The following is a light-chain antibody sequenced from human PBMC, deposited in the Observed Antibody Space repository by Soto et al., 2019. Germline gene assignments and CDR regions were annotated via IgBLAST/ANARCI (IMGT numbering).Light chain of an antibody. CDR1: QSVSSNH. J-gene: IGKJ4*01. V-gene: IGKV3-20*01. CDR2: GAS. CDR3: QQYGSSPLT. Sequence: EIVLTQSPGTLSLSPGERATLSCRASQSVSSNHLTWYQQKPGQAPRLLIYGASSRATGIPDRFSGSGSGTDFTLTIRSLEPEDFAVYYCQQYGSSPLTFGGGTKVEIK.